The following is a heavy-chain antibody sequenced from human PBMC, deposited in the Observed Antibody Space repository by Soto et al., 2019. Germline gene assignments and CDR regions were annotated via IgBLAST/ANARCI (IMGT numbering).Heavy chain of an antibody. J-gene: IGHJ4*02. V-gene: IGHV3-23*01. Sequence: GGSLRLSCAASGFTFSSYAMSWVRQAPGKGLEWVSAISGSGGSTYYADSVKGRFTISRDNSKNTLYLQMNSLRAEDTAVYYCAKDGDIVLMVYAPTYYFDYWGQGTLVTVSS. CDR1: GFTFSSYA. D-gene: IGHD2-8*01. CDR2: ISGSGGST. CDR3: AKDGDIVLMVYAPTYYFDY.